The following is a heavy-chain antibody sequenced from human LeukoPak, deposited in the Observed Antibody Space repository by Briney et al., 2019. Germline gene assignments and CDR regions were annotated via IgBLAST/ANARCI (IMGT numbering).Heavy chain of an antibody. CDR3: ARDWYYDILTGYYKYFDY. Sequence: GASMKVSCKASGGTFSSYAISWVRQAPGQGLEWMGRIIPILGIANYAQKFQGRVTITADKSTSTAYMELSSLRSEDTAVYYCARDWYYDILTGYYKYFDYWGQGTLVTVSS. V-gene: IGHV1-69*04. J-gene: IGHJ4*02. CDR1: GGTFSSYA. D-gene: IGHD3-9*01. CDR2: IIPILGIA.